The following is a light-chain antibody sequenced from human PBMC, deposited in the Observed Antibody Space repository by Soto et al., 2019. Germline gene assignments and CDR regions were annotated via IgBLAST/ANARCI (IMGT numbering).Light chain of an antibody. CDR3: CSYAGSSTLVV. J-gene: IGLJ2*01. CDR2: EGS. Sequence: ALTQPASVSGSPGQSITISCTGTSSDVGSYNLVSWYQQHPGKAPKLMIYEGSKRPSGVSNRFSGSKSGNTASLTISGLQAEDEADYYCCSYAGSSTLVVFGGGTKVTVL. V-gene: IGLV2-23*01. CDR1: SSDVGSYNL.